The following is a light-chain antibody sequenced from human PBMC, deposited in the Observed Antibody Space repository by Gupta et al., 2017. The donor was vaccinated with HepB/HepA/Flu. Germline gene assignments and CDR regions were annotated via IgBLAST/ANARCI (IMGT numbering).Light chain of an antibody. V-gene: IGLV2-14*01. J-gene: IGLJ1*01. CDR3: SSYTSSSTYV. Sequence: QSALTQPASVSGSPGQSITISCTGTSSDVGGYNYVSWYQQHPGKAPKLMIYDVSNRPSGVSNRFSASKSGTTASLTISGLQAEDDAYYYCSSYTSSSTYVFGTGTKVTVL. CDR1: SSDVGGYNY. CDR2: DVS.